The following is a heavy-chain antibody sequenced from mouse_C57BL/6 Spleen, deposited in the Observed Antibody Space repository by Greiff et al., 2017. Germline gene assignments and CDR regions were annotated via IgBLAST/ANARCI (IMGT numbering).Heavy chain of an antibody. D-gene: IGHD2-4*01. CDR2: ISDGGSYT. V-gene: IGHV5-4*01. CDR3: AREDDYDRYYFDY. Sequence: EVKLMESGGGLVKPGGSLKLSCAASGFTFSSYAMSWVRQTPEKRLEWVATISDGGSYTYYPDNVKGRFTISRDNAKNNLYLQMSHLKSEDTAMYYCAREDDYDRYYFDYWGQGTTLTVSS. CDR1: GFTFSSYA. J-gene: IGHJ2*01.